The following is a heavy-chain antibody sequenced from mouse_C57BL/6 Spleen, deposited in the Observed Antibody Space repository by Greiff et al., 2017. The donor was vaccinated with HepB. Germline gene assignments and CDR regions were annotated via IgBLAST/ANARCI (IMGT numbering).Heavy chain of an antibody. J-gene: IGHJ4*01. V-gene: IGHV5-4*01. Sequence: VQLKESGGGLVKPGGSLKLSCAASGFTFSSYAMSWVRQTPEKRLEWVATISDGGSYTYYPDNVKGRFTTTRDNAKNNLYLQMSRLTSEDTAMYYCAREGGDDHYAMDYWGQGTSVTVSS. CDR1: GFTFSSYA. CDR3: AREGGDDHYAMDY. D-gene: IGHD2-2*01. CDR2: ISDGGSYT.